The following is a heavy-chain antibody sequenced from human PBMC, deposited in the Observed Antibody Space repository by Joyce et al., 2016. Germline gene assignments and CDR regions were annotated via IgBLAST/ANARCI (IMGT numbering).Heavy chain of an antibody. CDR3: ARATYYLYVMDV. J-gene: IGHJ6*02. CDR1: GFTFISYG. Sequence: QLVESGGGVVQLGRSLRLSCAASGFTFISYGVQWVRQAPGKGLEGVAVVWGDENNKSYADSVKGRFTISRDSSKDTVSLQMNSLRAEDTAVYYCARATYYLYVMDVWGQGTTVTVSS. D-gene: IGHD3-10*01. V-gene: IGHV3-33*01. CDR2: VWGDENNK.